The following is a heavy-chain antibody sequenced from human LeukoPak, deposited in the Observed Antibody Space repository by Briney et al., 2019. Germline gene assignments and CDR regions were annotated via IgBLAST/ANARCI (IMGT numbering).Heavy chain of an antibody. Sequence: SETLSLTCTVSGYSISSGYYWGWIRQPPGKGLEWIGSIYYSGSTYYNPSLKSRVTISVDTSKNQFSLKLSSVTAADTAVYYCARHVGVVVVTAIPDYWGQGTLVTVSS. J-gene: IGHJ4*02. D-gene: IGHD2-21*02. V-gene: IGHV4-38-2*02. CDR3: ARHVGVVVVTAIPDY. CDR1: GYSISSGYY. CDR2: IYYSGST.